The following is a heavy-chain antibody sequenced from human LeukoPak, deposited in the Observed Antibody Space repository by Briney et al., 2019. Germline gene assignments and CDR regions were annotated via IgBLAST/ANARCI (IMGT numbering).Heavy chain of an antibody. V-gene: IGHV1-24*01. CDR2: FDPEDGET. D-gene: IGHD3-3*02. CDR3: ATAPRRLAIHYHHYGMDV. J-gene: IGHJ6*02. Sequence: ASVKVSCKVSGYTLTELSMHWVRQAPGKGLEWMGGFDPEDGETIYAQKFQGRVTMTEDTSTDTAYMELSSLRSEDTTVYYCATAPRRLAIHYHHYGMDVWGQGTTVTVSS. CDR1: GYTLTELS.